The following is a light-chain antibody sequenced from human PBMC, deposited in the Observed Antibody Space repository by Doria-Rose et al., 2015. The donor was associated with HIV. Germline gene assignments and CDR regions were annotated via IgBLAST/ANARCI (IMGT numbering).Light chain of an antibody. J-gene: IGKJ4*01. CDR3: QQSDSTPLT. Sequence: DIQLTQSPSSLSASVGDRVTITCRASQSTGSFLNWYQQKPEKAPKLLIYAASSLQYALPSRFSGSGSGTDFTLTISSLQPEDFATYFCQQSDSTPLTFGGGTKVEIK. V-gene: IGKV1-39*01. CDR1: QSTGSF. CDR2: AAS.